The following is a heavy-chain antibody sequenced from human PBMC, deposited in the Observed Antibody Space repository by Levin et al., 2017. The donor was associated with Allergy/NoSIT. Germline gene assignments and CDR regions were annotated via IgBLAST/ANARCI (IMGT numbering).Heavy chain of an antibody. CDR1: GFTFSDYW. D-gene: IGHD3-10*01. CDR3: ASVDPTMVTRSAYFYYGMDV. Sequence: KPGGSLRLSCAASGFTFSDYWMNWIRQAPGKGLEWVSYISNSGSTIYYADSVKGRFTISRDNAKKSLYLQMNSLRAEDTAVYYCASVDPTMVTRSAYFYYGMDVWGHGTTVTVSS. J-gene: IGHJ6*02. CDR2: ISNSGSTI. V-gene: IGHV3-11*01.